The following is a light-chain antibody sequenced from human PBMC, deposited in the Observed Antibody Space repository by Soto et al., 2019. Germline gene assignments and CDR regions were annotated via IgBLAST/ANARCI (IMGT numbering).Light chain of an antibody. CDR2: DVS. J-gene: IGLJ2*01. V-gene: IGLV2-11*01. CDR1: SSDVGGYNC. Sequence: QSALTQPRSVSGSPGQSVTISCTGTSSDVGGYNCVSWYQQHPGKAPKFMIYDVSQRPSGVPDRFSGSKSGNTASLTISGLQAEDEADYYCCSYAGSSTFGVFGGGTKLNVL. CDR3: CSYAGSSTFGV.